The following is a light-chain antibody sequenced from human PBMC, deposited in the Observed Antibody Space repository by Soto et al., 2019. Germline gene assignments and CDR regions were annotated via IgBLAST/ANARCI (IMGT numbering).Light chain of an antibody. CDR2: AAS. CDR1: QGVNTY. J-gene: IGKJ1*01. V-gene: IGKV1-27*01. Sequence: DIPMTQSPSSLSASVGDRVTITCRASQGVNTYLAWYQQKPGKVPKLLIYAASTLQSGVPSRFSGSGSGTDFTLTISSLQPEDVATYYCQKYNSAPWTFCPGTKVEIK. CDR3: QKYNSAPWT.